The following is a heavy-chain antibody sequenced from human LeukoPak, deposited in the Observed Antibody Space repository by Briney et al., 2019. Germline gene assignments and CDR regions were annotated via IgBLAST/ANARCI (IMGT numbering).Heavy chain of an antibody. Sequence: GGSLRLSCSGSGFTFSSHAISWVRQAPGKGLEWVSAISGSGGTTYYADSVKGRFTISRDNSKNTLYLQMNSLRAEDTAVYYCARSEGYSYGFYFDYWGQGTLVTVSS. CDR1: GFTFSSHA. CDR3: ARSEGYSYGFYFDY. CDR2: ISGSGGTT. J-gene: IGHJ4*02. V-gene: IGHV3-23*01. D-gene: IGHD5-18*01.